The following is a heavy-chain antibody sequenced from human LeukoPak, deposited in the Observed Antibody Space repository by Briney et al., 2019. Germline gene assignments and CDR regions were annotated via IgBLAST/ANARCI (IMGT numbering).Heavy chain of an antibody. J-gene: IGHJ4*02. Sequence: GGSLRLSCAASGFAFGSYAMYWVRQAPGKGLEWVAVISYDGFNKYYADSVKGRFTISRDNSKNTLYLQMNSLRAGDTAAYYCASGLRDIIAGGLDYWGQGTLVTVSS. CDR1: GFAFGSYA. D-gene: IGHD5-24*01. CDR3: ASGLRDIIAGGLDY. CDR2: ISYDGFNK. V-gene: IGHV3-30*14.